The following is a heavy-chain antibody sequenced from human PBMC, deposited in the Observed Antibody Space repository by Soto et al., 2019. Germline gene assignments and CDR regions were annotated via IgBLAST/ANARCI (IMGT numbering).Heavy chain of an antibody. D-gene: IGHD6-13*01. V-gene: IGHV1-69*13. Sequence: SVKVSCKASGGTFSSYAISWVRQAPGQGLEWMGGTIPIFGTANYAQKFQGRVTITADESTSTAYMELSSLRSEDTAVYYCATGPDGSSWYAGYWGQGTQVTVSS. CDR1: GGTFSSYA. J-gene: IGHJ4*02. CDR2: TIPIFGTA. CDR3: ATGPDGSSWYAGY.